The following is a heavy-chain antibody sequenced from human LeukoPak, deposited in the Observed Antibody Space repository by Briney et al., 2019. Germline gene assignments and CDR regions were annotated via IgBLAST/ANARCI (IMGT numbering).Heavy chain of an antibody. CDR3: ARVAARPRWFDP. J-gene: IGHJ5*02. CDR2: INHSGST. CDR1: GGSFSGYY. Sequence: PSETLSLTCAVYGGSFSGYYWSWIRQPPGEGLEWIGEINHSGSTNYNPSLKSRVTISVDTSKNQFSLKLSSVTAADTAVYYCARVAARPRWFDPWGQGTLVTVSS. D-gene: IGHD6-6*01. V-gene: IGHV4-34*01.